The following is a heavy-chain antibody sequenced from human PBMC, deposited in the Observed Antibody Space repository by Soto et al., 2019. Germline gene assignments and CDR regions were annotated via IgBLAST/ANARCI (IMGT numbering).Heavy chain of an antibody. CDR3: ARGLEDYDFWNGYSAQFAPDF. J-gene: IGHJ4*02. CDR2: FHHRAST. CDR1: GYSITSGYY. D-gene: IGHD3-3*01. Sequence: SETLSLTCAVSGYSITSGYYWGWVRQPPGKGLEWIGSFHHRASTYYNPSLKTRVTISVDTSKNQFSLKLTSVTAADTALYYCARGLEDYDFWNGYSAQFAPDFWGPATLLTVSS. V-gene: IGHV4-38-2*01.